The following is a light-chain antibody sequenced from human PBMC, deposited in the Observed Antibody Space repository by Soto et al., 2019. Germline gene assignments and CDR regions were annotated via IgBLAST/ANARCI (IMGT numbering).Light chain of an antibody. V-gene: IGKV1-39*01. CDR1: QSIDSH. CDR2: STS. CDR3: QQSYGYPWT. Sequence: DIQMTQSPSSLSASLGDRVIITCRASQSIDSHLNWYQHKSGTAPRLLIYSTSTLQSGVPSRFSGRGSGTEFTLTISSLQPEDFSTYYCQQSYGYPWTFGQGTKVEIK. J-gene: IGKJ1*01.